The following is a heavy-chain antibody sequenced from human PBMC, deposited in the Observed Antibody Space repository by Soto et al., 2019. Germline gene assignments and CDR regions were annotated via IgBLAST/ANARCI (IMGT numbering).Heavy chain of an antibody. CDR3: ESSPPARPYGMEA. Sequence: PGGSLRRCCAASGFTFSSYAMSWVRQAPGKGLEWVSAISGSGGSTYYADSVKGRFTISRDNSKNTLYLQMSSLRAEDTAVYYCESSPPARPYGMEACAQGVTVTVSS. V-gene: IGHV3-23*01. D-gene: IGHD6-25*01. CDR1: GFTFSSYA. CDR2: ISGSGGST. J-gene: IGHJ6*02.